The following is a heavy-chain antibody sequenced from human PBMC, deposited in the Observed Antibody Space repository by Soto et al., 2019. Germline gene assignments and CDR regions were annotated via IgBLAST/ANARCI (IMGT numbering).Heavy chain of an antibody. CDR2: INSDGSSA. CDR1: GFSFSSYW. Sequence: VQLVESGGGLVQPGGSLRLSCAASGFSFSSYWMHWVRHAPGKGLAWVSRINSDGSSATYADSVKGRFTISRDNAKNTLYLQMNSLTPEDTAVYYGAKGVPAATRYFQHWGQGTLVTVSS. J-gene: IGHJ1*01. CDR3: AKGVPAATRYFQH. V-gene: IGHV3-74*01. D-gene: IGHD2-2*01.